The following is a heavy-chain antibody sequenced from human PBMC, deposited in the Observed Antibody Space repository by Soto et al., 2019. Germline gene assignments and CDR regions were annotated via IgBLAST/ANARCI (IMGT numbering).Heavy chain of an antibody. CDR3: ARDAPDYGDCGIDF. D-gene: IGHD4-17*01. Sequence: EVQLVESGGGLAQPGGSLKLSCAAYGFTFSSYSMIWVRQAPGKGLQWVSYITTSSTVYYADSMKDRFTISRDNAKNSRYPQMNKLRAEDTAVDYCARDAPDYGDCGIDFWGQGTLVTVSS. J-gene: IGHJ4*02. CDR2: ITTSSTV. V-gene: IGHV3-48*01. CDR1: GFTFSSYS.